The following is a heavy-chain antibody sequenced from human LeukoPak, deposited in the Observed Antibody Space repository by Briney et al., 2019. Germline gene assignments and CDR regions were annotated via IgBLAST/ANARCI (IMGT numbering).Heavy chain of an antibody. Sequence: PSQTLSLTCTVSGGSISSDGYYWSWIRRRPGKGLEWIGYIYYSGSTYYNPSLKSRITISVDTFKNQFSLTLSSVTAADTAVYYCARDASGYCHMDVWGKGTTVTVSS. J-gene: IGHJ6*03. CDR3: ARDASGYCHMDV. V-gene: IGHV4-31*02. D-gene: IGHD7-27*01. CDR1: GGSISSDGYY. CDR2: IYYSGST.